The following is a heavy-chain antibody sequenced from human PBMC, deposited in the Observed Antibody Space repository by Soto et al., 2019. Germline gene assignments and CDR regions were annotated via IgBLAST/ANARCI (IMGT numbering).Heavy chain of an antibody. V-gene: IGHV3-23*01. J-gene: IGHJ4*02. D-gene: IGHD4-17*01. Sequence: PGGSLRLSCAATGFTLRTNGMSWVRQAPGKGLEWVSSFSGSGDDTWYADSLKGRFTISRDNFKNTVYLQMNSLRAEDTALYYCAGHGGYSYLGQGTLVTVSS. CDR1: GFTLRTNG. CDR3: AGHGGYSY. CDR2: FSGSGDDT.